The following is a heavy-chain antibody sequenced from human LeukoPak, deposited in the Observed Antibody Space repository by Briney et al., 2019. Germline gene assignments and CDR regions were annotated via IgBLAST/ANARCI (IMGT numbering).Heavy chain of an antibody. V-gene: IGHV3-23*01. Sequence: GGTLRLSCAASGFTFSSHGMSWVRQAPGKGLEWVSTISGSGDNTYYADSVLGRFTISRDNSKNRMYLQMSNLRVEDTAVYYCAKGGDYYGSGRPYYMDVWGKGTTVTVSS. CDR2: ISGSGDNT. CDR3: AKGGDYYGSGRPYYMDV. J-gene: IGHJ6*03. CDR1: GFTFSSHG. D-gene: IGHD3-10*01.